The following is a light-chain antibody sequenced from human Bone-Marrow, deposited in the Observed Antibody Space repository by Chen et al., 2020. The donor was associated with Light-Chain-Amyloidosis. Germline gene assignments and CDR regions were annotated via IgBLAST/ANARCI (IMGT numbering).Light chain of an antibody. Sequence: SYELTHPPSVSESPGQKARITCSGDDLPTKYAYWYQQKPGQAPVLVIHRDTERPSGISERFSGSSSGTTATLTISGVQAEDEADYHCQSADSSGTYEVIFGGGTKLTVL. J-gene: IGLJ2*01. CDR3: QSADSSGTYEVI. V-gene: IGLV3-25*03. CDR2: RDT. CDR1: DLPTKY.